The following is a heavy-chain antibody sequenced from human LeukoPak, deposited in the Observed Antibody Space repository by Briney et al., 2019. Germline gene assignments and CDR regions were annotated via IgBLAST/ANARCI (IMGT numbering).Heavy chain of an antibody. Sequence: PGGSLRLSCAASGFTFSDYYMTWIRKAPGRGLEWISYISNSGSYTNYADSVKGRFTISRDNAESSLYLQMNSLRAEDTAVYYCAKDRGNSYGHFDYWGQGTLVTVSS. CDR2: ISNSGSYT. J-gene: IGHJ4*02. CDR3: AKDRGNSYGHFDY. CDR1: GFTFSDYY. V-gene: IGHV3-11*05. D-gene: IGHD5-18*01.